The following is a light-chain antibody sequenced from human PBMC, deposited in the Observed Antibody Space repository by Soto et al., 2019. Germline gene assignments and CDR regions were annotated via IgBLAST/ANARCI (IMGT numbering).Light chain of an antibody. CDR2: DVS. CDR1: RCDIGAYNY. Sequence: QSALAQPASVSGSPGQSITISCTGTRCDIGAYNYVSWYQQHPGKAPKLMIYDVSNRPSGVSNRFSGSKSGNTASLTISGLQAEDEADYYCSSYTSSSSVVFATGTKVTVL. CDR3: SSYTSSSSVV. V-gene: IGLV2-14*01. J-gene: IGLJ1*01.